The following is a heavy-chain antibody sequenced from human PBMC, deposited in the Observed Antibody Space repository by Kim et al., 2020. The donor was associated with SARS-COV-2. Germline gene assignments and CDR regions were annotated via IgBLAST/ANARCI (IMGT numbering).Heavy chain of an antibody. J-gene: IGHJ4*02. D-gene: IGHD2-21*02. CDR3: ARSGMTAIPIPY. CDR2: IGAGGGII. CDR1: GFTFSSYG. V-gene: IGHV3-48*02. Sequence: GGSLRLSCAASGFTFSSYGMHWVRQPPGKGLECVSYIGAGGGIIYYADSVKGRFTISRDNGKNALYLQMDSLRDDDTAVYYCARSGMTAIPIPYWGQGTLVTVSS.